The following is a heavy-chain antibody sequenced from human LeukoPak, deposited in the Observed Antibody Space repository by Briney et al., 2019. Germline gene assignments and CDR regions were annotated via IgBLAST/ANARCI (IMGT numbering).Heavy chain of an antibody. D-gene: IGHD6-6*01. J-gene: IGHJ3*02. CDR2: ISHSGST. CDR3: ARGRGVAARPNDAFDI. V-gene: IGHV4-34*01. Sequence: SETLSLTRAVYGGSFSDSYWYWIRQPPGKGLEWIGEISHSGSTNYNPSLKSRVSISEDTSKNQFSLKLSSVTAADTAVYYCARGRGVAARPNDAFDIWSQGTMVTVSS. CDR1: GGSFSDSY.